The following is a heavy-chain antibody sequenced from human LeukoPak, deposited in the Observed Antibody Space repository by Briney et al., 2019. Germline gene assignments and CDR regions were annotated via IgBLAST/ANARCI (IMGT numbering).Heavy chain of an antibody. CDR2: ISSSSSYI. CDR1: GFTFSSYS. Sequence: PGGSLRLSCAASGFTFSSYSMNWVRQAPGKGLEWVSSISSSSSYIYYADSVKGRFTISRENAKNSLYLQMNSLRAEDTAVYYCARGSARDRSGYYYDPLDYWGQGTLVTVSS. CDR3: ARGSARDRSGYYYDPLDY. D-gene: IGHD3-22*01. V-gene: IGHV3-21*01. J-gene: IGHJ4*02.